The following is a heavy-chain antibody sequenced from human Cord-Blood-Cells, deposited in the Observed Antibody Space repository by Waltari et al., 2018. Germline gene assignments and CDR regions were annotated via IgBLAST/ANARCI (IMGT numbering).Heavy chain of an antibody. Sequence: VDLVQSGAEVKKLESSVKVSCPPSGGTFSSHTFTWVRQAPGQGLEWMGRIIPILGIANYAQKFQGRVTITADKSTSTAYMELSSLRSEDTAVYYCARGVGYFDYWGQGTLVTVSS. CDR2: IIPILGIA. J-gene: IGHJ4*02. D-gene: IGHD3-3*01. CDR1: GGTFSSHT. CDR3: ARGVGYFDY. V-gene: IGHV1-69*02.